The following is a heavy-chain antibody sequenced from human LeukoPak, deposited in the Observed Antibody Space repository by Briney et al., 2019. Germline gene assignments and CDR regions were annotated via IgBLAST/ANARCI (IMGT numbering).Heavy chain of an antibody. CDR1: GFTFSSYS. CDR2: ISSSSSYI. Sequence: GGSLRLSCAASGFTFSSYSMNWVRQAPGKELEWVSSISSSSSYIYYADSVKGRFTISRDNAKNSLYLQMNSLRAEDTAIYYCARDGWIPATDYWGQGTLVTVSS. D-gene: IGHD5-18*01. CDR3: ARDGWIPATDY. V-gene: IGHV3-21*01. J-gene: IGHJ4*02.